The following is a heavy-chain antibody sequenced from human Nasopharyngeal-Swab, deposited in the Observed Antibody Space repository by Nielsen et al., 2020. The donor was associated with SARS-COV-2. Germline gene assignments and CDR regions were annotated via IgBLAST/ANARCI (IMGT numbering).Heavy chain of an antibody. V-gene: IGHV3-48*04. CDR2: ISGSSGTI. CDR1: GFSGYD. Sequence: GGSLRLSCAVSGFSGYDMNWVRQAPGKGLEWLSYISGSSGTIYYADSVKGRFTISRDNAKKSLFLQMNSLRAEDTAVYYCASEHPAEYALDVWGFGTTVTVSP. J-gene: IGHJ6*04. CDR3: ASEHPAEYALDV.